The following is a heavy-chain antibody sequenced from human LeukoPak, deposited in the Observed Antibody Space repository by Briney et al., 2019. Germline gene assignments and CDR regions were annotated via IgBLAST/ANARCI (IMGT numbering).Heavy chain of an antibody. Sequence: GGSLRLSCAASGFTFSNYDMNWVRQAPGKGLEWVSAISGSGGSTYYADSVKGRFTISRDNSKNTLYLQMNSLRAEDTAVYYCAKGILVATATNFDYWGQGTLVTVSS. V-gene: IGHV3-23*01. D-gene: IGHD5-12*01. CDR1: GFTFSNYD. J-gene: IGHJ4*02. CDR2: ISGSGGST. CDR3: AKGILVATATNFDY.